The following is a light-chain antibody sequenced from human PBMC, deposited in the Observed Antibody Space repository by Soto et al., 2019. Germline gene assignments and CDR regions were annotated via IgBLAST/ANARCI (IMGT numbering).Light chain of an antibody. CDR2: GAS. V-gene: IGKV3-15*01. CDR1: QSVGSH. Sequence: EIVMTQSPATLSVSPGDRATHSRRASQSVGSHLAWYQQRPGQAPRLLIYGASYRATGIPARFSGSGSGTDFTLIISSLQSEDFAVYYCQQYDNWPPFTVGPGTEVEIK. CDR3: QQYDNWPPFT. J-gene: IGKJ3*01.